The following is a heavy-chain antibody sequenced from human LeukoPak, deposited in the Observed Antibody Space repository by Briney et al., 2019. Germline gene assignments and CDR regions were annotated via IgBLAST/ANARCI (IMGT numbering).Heavy chain of an antibody. J-gene: IGHJ6*03. Sequence: PGGSLRLSCAASGFTFSDYYMSWIRQAPGKGLEWVSVIYTDGSTYYADSVKGRFTISRDNSKNTLSLQMNSLRAEDTAVYYCARDYMDVWGKGTTVTVSS. CDR1: GFTFSDYY. V-gene: IGHV3-53*01. CDR2: IYTDGST. CDR3: ARDYMDV.